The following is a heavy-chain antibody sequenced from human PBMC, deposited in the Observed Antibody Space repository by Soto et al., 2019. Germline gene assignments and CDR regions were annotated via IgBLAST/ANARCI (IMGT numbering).Heavy chain of an antibody. CDR1: GYTFTSYG. V-gene: IGHV1-18*01. Sequence: QVQLVQSGAEVKKPGASVKVSCKASGYTFTSYGISWVRQAPGQGLEWMGWISAYNGNTNYAQKLQGRVTMTTDTAPSTADMELRSLRSDDTAVYYCARAPIVVVTAIPDYWGQGTLVTVSS. J-gene: IGHJ4*02. CDR3: ARAPIVVVTAIPDY. D-gene: IGHD2-21*02. CDR2: ISAYNGNT.